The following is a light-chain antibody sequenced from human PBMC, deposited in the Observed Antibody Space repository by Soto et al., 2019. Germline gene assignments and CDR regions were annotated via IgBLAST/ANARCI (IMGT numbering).Light chain of an antibody. CDR3: QQYGSSRWT. V-gene: IGKV3-20*01. Sequence: EVVLTQSPGTLSLSPGERTTPSCRASQSVSSSYLAWYQQKPGQAPRLLIYAASSRATGIPDRFSGSGSGTDFTLTISRLEPEDFAVYYCQQYGSSRWTFGQGTKVDIK. J-gene: IGKJ1*01. CDR2: AAS. CDR1: QSVSSSY.